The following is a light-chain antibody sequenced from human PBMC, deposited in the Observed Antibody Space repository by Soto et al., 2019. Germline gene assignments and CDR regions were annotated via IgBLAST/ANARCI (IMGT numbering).Light chain of an antibody. CDR1: QSVSSNY. CDR2: GAS. J-gene: IGKJ1*01. V-gene: IGKV3-20*01. CDR3: QQYGSSPQA. Sequence: EIVLTQSPGTLSLSPGDRATLSCRASQSVSSNYLVWYQQKPGQAPRLLIYGASSRAIGIPDRFSGSGSGKDFTLTISRLEPEDFAVYYCQQYGSSPQAFGQGTKVEIK.